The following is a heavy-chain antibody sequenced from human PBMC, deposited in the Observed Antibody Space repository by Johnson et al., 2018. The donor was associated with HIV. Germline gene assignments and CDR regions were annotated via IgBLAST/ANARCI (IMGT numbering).Heavy chain of an antibody. CDR2: INWNGGST. V-gene: IGHV3-23*04. Sequence: EMQLVESGGGLVQPGRSLRLSCAASGFTFDDYGMSWVRQAPGKGLEWVSGINWNGGSTYYADSVKGRFTISRDNSKNTLYLQMNSLRAEDTAVYYCARDRGLWERNGAGAFDIWGQGTMVTVSS. D-gene: IGHD1-26*01. CDR3: ARDRGLWERNGAGAFDI. J-gene: IGHJ3*02. CDR1: GFTFDDYG.